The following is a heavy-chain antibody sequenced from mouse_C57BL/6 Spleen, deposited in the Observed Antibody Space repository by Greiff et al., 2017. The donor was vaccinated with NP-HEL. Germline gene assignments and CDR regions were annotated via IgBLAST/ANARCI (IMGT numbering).Heavy chain of an antibody. Sequence: DVKLQESGGGLVQSGRSLRLSCATSGFTFSDFYMEWVRQAPGKGLEWIAASRNKANDYTTEYSASVKGRFIVSRDTSQSILYLQMNALRAEDTAIYYCARDAGLRAMDYWGQGTSVTVSS. D-gene: IGHD1-3*01. J-gene: IGHJ4*01. CDR1: GFTFSDFY. V-gene: IGHV7-1*01. CDR2: SRNKANDYTT. CDR3: ARDAGLRAMDY.